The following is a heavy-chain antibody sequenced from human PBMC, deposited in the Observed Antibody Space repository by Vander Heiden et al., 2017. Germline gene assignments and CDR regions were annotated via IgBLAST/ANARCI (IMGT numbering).Heavy chain of an antibody. J-gene: IGHJ4*02. D-gene: IGHD2-21*02. CDR2: ISGSGGTT. V-gene: IGHV3-23*01. CDR3: AKQHAFCGGDCYSGGFDY. Sequence: EVQLLESGGGLVQPGGSLRLSCAASGCTFSSYPVSWVRQAPGRGLEWVSVISGSGGTTYYADSVKGRFTISRDNSKNTLFLQMNYLRAEDTAVYYCAKQHAFCGGDCYSGGFDYWGQGTLVTVSS. CDR1: GCTFSSYP.